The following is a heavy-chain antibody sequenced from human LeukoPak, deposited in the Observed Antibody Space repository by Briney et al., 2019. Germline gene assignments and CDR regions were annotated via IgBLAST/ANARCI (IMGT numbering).Heavy chain of an antibody. Sequence: GGSLRLSCVTSGFTFSSYGMHWVRQAPGKGLEWVAVISYDGSNKYYADSVKGRFTISRDNSKNTLYLQMNSLRAEDTAVYYCAKEPRRGGSVYWGQGTLVTVS. J-gene: IGHJ4*02. D-gene: IGHD3-16*01. CDR3: AKEPRRGGSVY. V-gene: IGHV3-30*18. CDR1: GFTFSSYG. CDR2: ISYDGSNK.